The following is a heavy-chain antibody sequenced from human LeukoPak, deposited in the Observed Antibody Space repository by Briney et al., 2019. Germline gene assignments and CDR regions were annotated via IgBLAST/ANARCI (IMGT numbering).Heavy chain of an antibody. CDR3: AKVGSGSFDSFDY. CDR1: GFTFSSYA. CDR2: FSGSTGTT. D-gene: IGHD1-26*01. Sequence: GESLTLSCAASGFTFSSYAMSWVRQAPGKGLEWVSVFSGSTGTTYYAGSVKGRFTISRDNSKNTLYLQMNCLRAEDTAVYYCAKVGSGSFDSFDYWGQGTLVTVSS. J-gene: IGHJ4*02. V-gene: IGHV3-23*01.